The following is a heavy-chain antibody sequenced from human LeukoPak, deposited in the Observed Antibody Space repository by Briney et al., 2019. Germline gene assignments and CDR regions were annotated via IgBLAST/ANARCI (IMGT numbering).Heavy chain of an antibody. CDR3: ARSSYGDYYFDY. CDR2: IYYSGST. Sequence: SETLSLTCTVSGGSISSNYWGWIRPPPGEGLEWSGYIYYSGSTNSNPSLKSRATISVDTSKNQFSLKLSSVTAADTALYYCARSSYGDYYFDYWGQGTLVTVSS. J-gene: IGHJ4*02. V-gene: IGHV4-59*08. CDR1: GGSISSNY. D-gene: IGHD4-17*01.